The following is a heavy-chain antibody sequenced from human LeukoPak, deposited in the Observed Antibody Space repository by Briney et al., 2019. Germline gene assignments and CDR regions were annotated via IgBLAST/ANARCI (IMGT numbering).Heavy chain of an antibody. V-gene: IGHV1-69*01. Sequence: SVKVSCKASGGTFSSYAISWVRQAPGQGLEWMGGIIPIFGTANYAQKFQGRVTITADESTSTAHMELSSLRSEDTAVYYCARMAASYGDYRDNWGQGTLVTVSS. CDR3: ARMAASYGDYRDN. CDR2: IIPIFGTA. J-gene: IGHJ4*02. CDR1: GGTFSSYA. D-gene: IGHD4-17*01.